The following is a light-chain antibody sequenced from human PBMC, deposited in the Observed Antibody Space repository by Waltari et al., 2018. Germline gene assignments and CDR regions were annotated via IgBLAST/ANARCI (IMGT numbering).Light chain of an antibody. CDR3: QQYNSYLYT. CDR1: QSISSW. J-gene: IGKJ2*01. Sequence: DIQMTQSPSTLSASVGDRVTITCRDSQSISSWFAWYQQKPGKAPKLLIYKASSLESGVPSRFSGSGSGTEFTLTISSLQPDDFATYYCQQYNSYLYTFGQGTKLEIK. CDR2: KAS. V-gene: IGKV1-5*03.